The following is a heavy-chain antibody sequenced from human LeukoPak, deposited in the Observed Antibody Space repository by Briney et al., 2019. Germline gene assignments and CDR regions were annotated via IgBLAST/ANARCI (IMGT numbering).Heavy chain of an antibody. Sequence: GGSLRLSCAASGFTFRGYEMNWVRQAPGKGLEWVSYISSSGSTIYYADSVKGRFTISRDNAKNSLFLQMNSLRAEDTAVYYCARGGGRHVEYWGQGNLVTVSS. CDR1: GFTFRGYE. J-gene: IGHJ4*02. CDR2: ISSSGSTI. CDR3: ARGGGRHVEY. V-gene: IGHV3-48*03. D-gene: IGHD2/OR15-2a*01.